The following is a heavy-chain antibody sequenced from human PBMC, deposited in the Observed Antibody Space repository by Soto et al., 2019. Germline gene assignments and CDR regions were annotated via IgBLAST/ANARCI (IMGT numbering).Heavy chain of an antibody. J-gene: IGHJ5*02. V-gene: IGHV4-59*01. CDR2: IYYSGST. CDR3: ARAYPYYYGSGSYYLNWFAP. CDR1: GGSISSYY. Sequence: PSETLSLTCTVSGGSISSYYWSWIRQPPGKGLEWIGYIYYSGSTNYNPSLKSRVTISVDTSKNQFSLKLSSVTAADTAVYYCARAYPYYYGSGSYYLNWFAPWSQRTLVTVSS. D-gene: IGHD3-10*01.